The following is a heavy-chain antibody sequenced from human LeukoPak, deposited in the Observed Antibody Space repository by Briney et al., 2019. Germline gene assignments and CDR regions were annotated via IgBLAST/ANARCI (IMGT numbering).Heavy chain of an antibody. V-gene: IGHV3-30*04. D-gene: IGHD6-13*01. CDR1: GFTFSSYA. CDR3: ARSWYSSPFDY. Sequence: GGSLRLSCAASGFTFSSYAMHWVRQAPGKGLEWVALISHDGTNTYYADSVKGRFIISRDNSKNTLYLQMNSLRAEDTALYYCARSWYSSPFDYWGQGTLVTVSS. CDR2: ISHDGTNT. J-gene: IGHJ4*02.